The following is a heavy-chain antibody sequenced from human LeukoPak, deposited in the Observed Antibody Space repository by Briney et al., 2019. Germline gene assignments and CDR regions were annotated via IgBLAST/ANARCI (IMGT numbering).Heavy chain of an antibody. V-gene: IGHV4-34*01. D-gene: IGHD5-12*01. Sequence: KPSETLSLTCAVYGGSFSGYYWSWIRQPPGKGLEWIGEINHSGSTNYNPSLKSRVTISVDTSKNQFSLKLSSVTAADTAVYYCARVNGRRRLRSARYNWFDPWGQGTLVTVSS. CDR3: ARVNGRRRLRSARYNWFDP. CDR2: INHSGST. J-gene: IGHJ5*02. CDR1: GGSFSGYY.